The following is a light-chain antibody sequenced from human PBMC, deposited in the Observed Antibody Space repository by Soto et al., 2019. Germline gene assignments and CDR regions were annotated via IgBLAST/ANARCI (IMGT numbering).Light chain of an antibody. V-gene: IGKV3-20*01. CDR2: AAS. J-gene: IGKJ2*01. Sequence: EIVLTQSPGTLSLSPGERATLSCRASQSVSNNYLAWHQQKPGQAPRRLIYAASSRATGIPDRFSGSGSGTDFTLTISRLEPEDFAVYYCQQHGRSPYTFGQGTKLEIK. CDR3: QQHGRSPYT. CDR1: QSVSNNY.